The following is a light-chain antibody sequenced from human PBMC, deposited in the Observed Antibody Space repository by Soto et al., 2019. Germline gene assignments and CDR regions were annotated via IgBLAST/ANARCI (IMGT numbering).Light chain of an antibody. V-gene: IGLV2-14*01. CDR1: SSDVGGYNY. CDR2: AVS. CDR3: CSYTVSGTYV. J-gene: IGLJ1*01. Sequence: QSALTQPASVSGSPGQSITISCTGTSSDVGGYNYVSWYQQHPGKAPKLMIYAVSNRPSGVSNRFSGSKSGNTPTLTISGLQAEDEADYYCCSYTVSGTYVFGTGTKVTVL.